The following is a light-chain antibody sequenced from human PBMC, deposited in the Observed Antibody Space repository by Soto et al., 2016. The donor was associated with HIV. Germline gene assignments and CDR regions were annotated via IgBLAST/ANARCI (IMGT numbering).Light chain of an antibody. CDR1: NIGIKS. V-gene: IGLV3-21*03. J-gene: IGLJ2*01. CDR2: DDK. Sequence: SYELTQSPSVSVAPGKTARITCGGNNIGIKSVQWYQQKPGQAPILVVRDDKNRPSGIPERFSGSNPANTATLTITRVEAGDEADYYCQVWDSSTDHPVFGGGTELTVL. CDR3: QVWDSSTDHPV.